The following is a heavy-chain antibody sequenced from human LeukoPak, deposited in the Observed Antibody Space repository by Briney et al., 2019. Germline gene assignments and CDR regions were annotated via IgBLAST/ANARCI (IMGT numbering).Heavy chain of an antibody. CDR2: INPIFGTA. CDR3: ARSRPDCSSTSCYQPYNWFDP. J-gene: IGHJ5*02. CDR1: GCTFSSYA. D-gene: IGHD2-2*01. Sequence: ASVKVSCKASGCTFSSYAISWVRQAPGQGLEWMGGINPIFGTANYAQKFQGRVTITTDESTSTAYMELSSLRSEDTAVYYCARSRPDCSSTSCYQPYNWFDPWGQGTLVTVSS. V-gene: IGHV1-69*05.